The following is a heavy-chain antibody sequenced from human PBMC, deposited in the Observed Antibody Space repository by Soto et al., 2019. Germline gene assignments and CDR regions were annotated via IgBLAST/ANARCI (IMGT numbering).Heavy chain of an antibody. CDR1: GYSFTTYW. D-gene: IGHD3-22*01. CDR3: ARQPCTYYYDSSGYCHDAFDI. CDR2: IDPTDSYT. J-gene: IGHJ3*02. V-gene: IGHV5-10-1*01. Sequence: PGESLKISCQGSGYSFTTYWISWVRQMPGKGLECMGRIDPTDSYTDYSPSFEGHVTMSVDRSINTAYLEWSSLKASDTAMYYCARQPCTYYYDSSGYCHDAFDIWGQGTMVTVSS.